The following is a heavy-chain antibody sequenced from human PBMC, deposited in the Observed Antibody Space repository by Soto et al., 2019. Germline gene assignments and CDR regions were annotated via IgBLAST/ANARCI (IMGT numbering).Heavy chain of an antibody. CDR3: ARLGLVAEGDF. V-gene: IGHV3-74*01. CDR1: GFSLSRYW. CDR2: ISCGGVHT. J-gene: IGHJ4*01. Sequence: CGSMRLSCATCGFSLSRYWLHWVRQAPGEGLVWVSSISCGGVHTDYAESVKGRFTVSRDIAKSTGYLQMNNLRADDTAIYYGARLGLVAEGDFWGHGILVTVSS. D-gene: IGHD3-16*01.